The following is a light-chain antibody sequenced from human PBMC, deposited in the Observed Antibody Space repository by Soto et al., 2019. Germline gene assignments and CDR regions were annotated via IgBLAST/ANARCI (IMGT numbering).Light chain of an antibody. CDR3: QQYNTYPYT. Sequence: DIQLTQSPSTLSASVGDRVTITCRASQSIGRWLAWYQQKPGKAPNLLIYKASSLESGVPSRFSGSGSGTEFTLTISGLQPDDFATYYCQQYNTYPYTFGQGTKLEIK. CDR1: QSIGRW. V-gene: IGKV1-5*03. CDR2: KAS. J-gene: IGKJ2*01.